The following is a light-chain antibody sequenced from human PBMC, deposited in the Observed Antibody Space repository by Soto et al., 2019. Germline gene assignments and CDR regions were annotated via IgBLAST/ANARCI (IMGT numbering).Light chain of an antibody. CDR3: SSYTSSNTLYV. J-gene: IGLJ1*01. Sequence: QSALTQPASVSGSPGQSITISCTGTSSDVGGYNFVSWYQQHPGKAPKLMISGVSNRPSGVSNRFSGSKSGNAASLTISGLXAEDEADYYCSSYTSSNTLYVFGTGTKVTVL. CDR2: GVS. V-gene: IGLV2-14*01. CDR1: SSDVGGYNF.